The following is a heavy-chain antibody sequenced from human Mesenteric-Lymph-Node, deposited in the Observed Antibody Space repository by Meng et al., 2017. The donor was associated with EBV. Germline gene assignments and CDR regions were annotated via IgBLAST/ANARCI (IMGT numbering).Heavy chain of an antibody. CDR2: IYHSGPS. J-gene: IGHJ4*02. CDR1: GGSSSSNNW. CDR3: ARDLLRGVIHS. Sequence: QVQAEGAGLGLGQPSWSLSLMCGVSGGSSSSNNWWSWVLQPLRKGLYCIAEIYHSGPSYYNPFVKSLLIVSVDKSKNQFFLKLTSVTAADTAVYYCARDLLRGVIHSWGQGTLVTVSS. D-gene: IGHD3-10*01. V-gene: IGHV4-4*02.